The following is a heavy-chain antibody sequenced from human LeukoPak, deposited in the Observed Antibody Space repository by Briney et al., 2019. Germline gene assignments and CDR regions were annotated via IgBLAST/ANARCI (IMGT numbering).Heavy chain of an antibody. CDR1: GYTFTSYD. CDR2: MNPNSGNT. CDR3: ARDPDMFKSVVAATPPGDDY. Sequence: ASVKVSCKASGYTFTSYDINWVRQATGQGLEWMGWMNPNSGNTGYAQKFQGRVTMTRNTSISTAYMELSSLRSEDTAVYYCARDPDMFKSVVAATPPGDDYWGQGTLVTVSS. J-gene: IGHJ4*02. V-gene: IGHV1-8*01. D-gene: IGHD2-15*01.